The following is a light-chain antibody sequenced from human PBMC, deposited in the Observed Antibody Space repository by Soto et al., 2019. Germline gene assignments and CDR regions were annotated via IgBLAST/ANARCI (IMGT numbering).Light chain of an antibody. CDR1: SSNIGSNY. Sequence: QSVLTQPPSASGTPGQRVTISCSGSSSNIGSNYVYWYQQLPGTAPKLLIYRNNQRPSGVPDRFSGSKSGTSASLAISGLRSEDEADYYCSSYTSSSTVVFGGGIKLTVL. CDR3: SSYTSSSTVV. V-gene: IGLV1-47*01. CDR2: RNN. J-gene: IGLJ2*01.